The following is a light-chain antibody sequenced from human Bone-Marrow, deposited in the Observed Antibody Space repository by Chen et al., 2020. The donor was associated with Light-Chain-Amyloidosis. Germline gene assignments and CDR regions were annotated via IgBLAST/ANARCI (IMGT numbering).Light chain of an antibody. J-gene: IGLJ3*02. CDR3: ATWDDSLSHLWV. CDR1: SSNIGSNY. CDR2: RDD. Sequence: QSVVTQPPSASGTPGQRVTISCSGSSSNIGSNYVYWYQHFPGAAPKLLLYRDDERPSGVPDRFSGSKSGPSASLAISGLRSEDEADYYGATWDDSLSHLWVFGGGTKLTVL. V-gene: IGLV1-47*01.